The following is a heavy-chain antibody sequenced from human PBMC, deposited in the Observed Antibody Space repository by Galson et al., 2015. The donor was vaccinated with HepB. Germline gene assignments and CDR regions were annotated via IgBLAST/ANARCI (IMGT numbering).Heavy chain of an antibody. CDR3: AKLDYYDSSGYYSRCF. Sequence: SLRLSCAASGFSFTSYAMSWVRQAQGKGLQWVPTISRSGDSTYYADSVRGRFTISRDNSKNTLYFQMNSLRAEDTAVYYCAKLDYYDSSGYYSRCFWGQGTLVTVSS. J-gene: IGHJ4*02. D-gene: IGHD3-22*01. CDR2: ISRSGDST. V-gene: IGHV3-23*01. CDR1: GFSFTSYA.